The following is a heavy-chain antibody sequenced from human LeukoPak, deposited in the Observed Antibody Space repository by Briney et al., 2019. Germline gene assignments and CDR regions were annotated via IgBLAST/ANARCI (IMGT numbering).Heavy chain of an antibody. Sequence: PGGSLRPSFAPPESPFGSTGMNWVRQGPGKGWVWVSHINTDGSRTSYADSVKGRFTISRDNAKNTLYLQMNSLRAEDTAVYYCGRDYGYGMDVWGQGTTVTVSS. D-gene: IGHD3-16*01. J-gene: IGHJ6*02. V-gene: IGHV3-74*01. CDR1: ESPFGSTG. CDR2: INTDGSRT. CDR3: GRDYGYGMDV.